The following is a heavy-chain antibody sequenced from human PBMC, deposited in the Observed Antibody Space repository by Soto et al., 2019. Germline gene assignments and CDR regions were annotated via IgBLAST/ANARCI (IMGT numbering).Heavy chain of an antibody. D-gene: IGHD6-6*01. J-gene: IGHJ6*02. CDR2: IIPIFGTA. CDR3: ARDLRPGRRSIAARYYGMDV. V-gene: IGHV1-69*06. Sequence: QVQLVQSGAEVKKPGSSVKVYCKASGGTFSSYAISWVRQAPGQGLEWMGGIIPIFGTANYAQKFQGRVTITADKSTSTAYRELISLRSEDTAVYYCARDLRPGRRSIAARYYGMDVWGQGTTVTVSS. CDR1: GGTFSSYA.